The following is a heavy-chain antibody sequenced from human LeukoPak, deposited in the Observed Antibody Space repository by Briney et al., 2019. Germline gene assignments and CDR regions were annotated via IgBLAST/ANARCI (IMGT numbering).Heavy chain of an antibody. CDR2: ISGSGGST. V-gene: IGHV3-23*01. CDR1: GFTFSSYA. J-gene: IGHJ4*02. Sequence: PGGSLRLSCAASGFTFSSYAMSWVRQAPGKGLEWVSAISGSGGSTYYADSVKGRFTISRDNSKNTLYLQMNSLRAEDMVLYYCAKANSYYDILTGYYNNYYFDYWGQGTLVTVSS. D-gene: IGHD3-9*01. CDR3: AKANSYYDILTGYYNNYYFDY.